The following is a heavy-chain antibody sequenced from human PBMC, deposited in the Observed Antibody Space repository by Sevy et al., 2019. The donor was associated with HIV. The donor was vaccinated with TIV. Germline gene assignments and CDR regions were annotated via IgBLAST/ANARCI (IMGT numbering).Heavy chain of an antibody. CDR3: AKDRTSTWDYFDY. CDR1: GFTFSSYA. CDR2: ISGSGGST. V-gene: IGHV3-23*01. D-gene: IGHD1-26*01. Sequence: GGSLRLSCAASGFTFSSYAMSWVRQAPGKGLEWVSAISGSGGSTYYADSVKCRFTISRDNSKNTLYLQMNSMRAEDTAVYYCAKDRTSTWDYFDYWGQGTLVTVSS. J-gene: IGHJ4*02.